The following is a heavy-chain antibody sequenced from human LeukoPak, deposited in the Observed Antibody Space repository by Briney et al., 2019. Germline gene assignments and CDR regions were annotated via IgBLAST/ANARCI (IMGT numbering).Heavy chain of an antibody. CDR1: GFTVSSNY. V-gene: IGHV3-53*05. Sequence: GGSPRLSCAASGFTVSSNYMSWVRQAPGKGLEWVSVIYSGGSTYYADSVKGRFTISRDNSKNTLYLQMNSLRSDDTAVYYCARDDWDCSSTSCYTPLFSDWGQGTLVTVSS. D-gene: IGHD2-2*02. CDR3: ARDDWDCSSTSCYTPLFSD. CDR2: IYSGGST. J-gene: IGHJ4*02.